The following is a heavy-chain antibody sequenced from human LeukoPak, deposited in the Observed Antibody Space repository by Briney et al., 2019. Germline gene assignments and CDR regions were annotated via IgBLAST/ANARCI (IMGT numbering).Heavy chain of an antibody. J-gene: IGHJ6*04. CDR2: VIPFFGTA. CDR1: GGTFSSCA. CDR3: EKLRDYYDLFTVYQNPYGLDV. Sequence: ASVKVSCKGSGGTFSSCAISWLRQAPGQGLEWMGGVIPFFGTANYVQKFQGRVTITADEYTSTAYMELSSLRSDDEAVDYCEKLRDYYDLFTVYQNPYGLDVWGEGPSVTVSS. D-gene: IGHD3-9*01. V-gene: IGHV1-69*01.